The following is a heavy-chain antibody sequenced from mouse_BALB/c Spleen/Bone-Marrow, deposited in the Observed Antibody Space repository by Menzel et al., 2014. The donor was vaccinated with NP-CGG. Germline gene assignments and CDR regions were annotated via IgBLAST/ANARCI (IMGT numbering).Heavy chain of an antibody. CDR3: TRGYYYGSSYVFDY. J-gene: IGHJ2*01. Sequence: EVKLVESGGGLVQPGGSTKLSCVASGFTFSNYWMNWVRQSPEKGLEWVAEIRLKSNNYATHYAESVKGRFTISRDDSKSSVYLQMNNLRAEDTGIYYCTRGYYYGSSYVFDYWGQGTTLTVSS. D-gene: IGHD1-1*01. CDR2: IRLKSNNYAT. V-gene: IGHV6-6*02. CDR1: GFTFSNYW.